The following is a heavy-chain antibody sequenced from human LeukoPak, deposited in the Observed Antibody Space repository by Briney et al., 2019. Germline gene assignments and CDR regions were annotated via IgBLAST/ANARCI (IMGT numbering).Heavy chain of an antibody. CDR1: GYTFTRYY. CDR3: ARDLIAAAGGEAFDI. J-gene: IGHJ3*02. CDR2: INPNSGGT. V-gene: IGHV1-2*02. D-gene: IGHD6-13*01. Sequence: ASVKVSCKASGYTFTRYYMHWVRQAPGQGLEWMGWINPNSGGTNYAQKFQGRVTMTRDTSISTAYMELSRLRSDDTAVYYCARDLIAAAGGEAFDIWGQGTMVTVSS.